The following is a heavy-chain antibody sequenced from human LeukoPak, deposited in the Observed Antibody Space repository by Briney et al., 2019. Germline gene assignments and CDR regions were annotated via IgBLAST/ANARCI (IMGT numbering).Heavy chain of an antibody. J-gene: IGHJ4*02. D-gene: IGHD1-26*01. Sequence: PSETLSLTCTVSGGSISSGGYYWSWIRQPAGRGLEWIGRVFTSGSTNYNPSLKSRVTISVDTSKNQFSLKLSSVTAADTAVYYCATFDVGASNFDYWGQGTLVTVSS. V-gene: IGHV4-61*02. CDR2: VFTSGST. CDR1: GGSISSGGYY. CDR3: ATFDVGASNFDY.